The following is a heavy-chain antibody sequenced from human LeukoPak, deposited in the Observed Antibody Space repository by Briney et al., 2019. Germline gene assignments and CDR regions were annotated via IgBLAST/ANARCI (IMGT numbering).Heavy chain of an antibody. CDR2: IYYSGST. V-gene: IGHV4-59*06. CDR1: GGSISSYY. Sequence: SETLSLTCTVSGGSISSYYWSWIRQHPGKGLEWIGYIYYSGSTYYNPSLKSRVTISVDTSKNQFSLKLSSVTAADTAVYYCASYSNYYYFDHWGQGTLVTVSS. J-gene: IGHJ4*02. D-gene: IGHD4-11*01. CDR3: ASYSNYYYFDH.